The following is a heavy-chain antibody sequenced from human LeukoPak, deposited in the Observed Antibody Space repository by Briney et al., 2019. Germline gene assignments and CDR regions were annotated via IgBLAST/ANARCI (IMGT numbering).Heavy chain of an antibody. J-gene: IGHJ1*01. CDR3: AKDGVGDSSGYYLLEH. CDR2: MSVSGGST. V-gene: IGHV3-23*01. Sequence: QPGGSLRLSCAASGFTFTSYAMSWVRQAPGKGLEWASAMSVSGGSTYYADSVKGRFTVSRDNSKNTLYLEMRSLRGEDTAVYYCAKDGVGDSSGYYLLEHWGQGTLVTVSS. D-gene: IGHD3-22*01. CDR1: GFTFTSYA.